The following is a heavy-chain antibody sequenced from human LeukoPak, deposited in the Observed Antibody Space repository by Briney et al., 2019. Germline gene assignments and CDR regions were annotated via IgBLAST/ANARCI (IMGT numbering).Heavy chain of an antibody. V-gene: IGHV3-7*03. J-gene: IGHJ5*02. CDR1: GFTFSSYW. CDR2: IKQDGSEK. CDR3: ARDLYAPVGNWFDP. D-gene: IGHD2-8*01. Sequence: PGGSLRPSCAASGFTFSSYWMSWVRQAPGKGLEWVANIKQDGSEKYYVDSVKGRFTISRDNAKNSLYLQMNSLRAEDTAVYYCARDLYAPVGNWFDPWGQGTLVTVSS.